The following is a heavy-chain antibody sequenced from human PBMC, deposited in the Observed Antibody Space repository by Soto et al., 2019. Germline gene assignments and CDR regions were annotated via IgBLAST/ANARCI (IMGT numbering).Heavy chain of an antibody. V-gene: IGHV4-30-4*01. CDR3: ARSTYGEGYPHFFAD. Sequence: QVQLQESGPGLVMPSQTLSLTCAVSGGSIDDINSYWTWIRQSPGRSPEWIGYIHNTGNTFYSPSLKGRLAISIDRSKSQFSLKLSAVTAADTAFYYCARSTYGEGYPHFFADWGQGTLVTVSS. D-gene: IGHD3-16*02. J-gene: IGHJ4*02. CDR1: GGSIDDINSY. CDR2: IHNTGNT.